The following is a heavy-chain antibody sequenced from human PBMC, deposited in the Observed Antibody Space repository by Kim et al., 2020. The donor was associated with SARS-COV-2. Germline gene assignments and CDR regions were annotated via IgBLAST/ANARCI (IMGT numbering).Heavy chain of an antibody. CDR3: ARGVQYCGSGNPNWFDP. D-gene: IGHD3-10*01. V-gene: IGHV4-39*01. J-gene: IGHJ5*02. CDR2: ISSSGTT. CDR1: CGSISTSGYF. Sequence: SETLSLTCAVSCGSISTSGYFWGWIRQAPGKGLEWIGSISSSGTTYYNPSLNSRVTISADTSNNQFSLHLNSVAAADTAVYYCARGVQYCGSGNPNWFDPWGQGSLVTVSS.